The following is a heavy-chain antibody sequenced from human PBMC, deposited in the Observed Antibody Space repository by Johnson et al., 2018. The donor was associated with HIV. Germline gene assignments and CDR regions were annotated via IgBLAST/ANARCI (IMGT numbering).Heavy chain of an antibody. CDR2: ISSSGNTI. Sequence: QVQLVESGGGLVKPGGSLRLSCAASGFTFSDYYMSWIRQAPGKGLEWVSYISSSGNTIYYADSVKGRVTISRDNAKKSLYLQMNSLRAEDTAVYYCAKVAVATAAGGVALDIWGPGTMVTVSS. CDR3: AKVAVATAAGGVALDI. V-gene: IGHV3-11*04. J-gene: IGHJ3*02. CDR1: GFTFSDYY. D-gene: IGHD6-13*01.